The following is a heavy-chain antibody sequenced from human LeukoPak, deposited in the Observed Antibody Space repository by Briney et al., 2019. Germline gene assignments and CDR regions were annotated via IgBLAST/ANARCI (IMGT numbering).Heavy chain of an antibody. CDR3: ARGTPGSYLGY. Sequence: ASVKVPCKASGYTFTSYGISWVRQAPGQGLEWMGWINPNSGGTNYAQKFKGWVTLTRDTSINTTYMELSRLASDVTAVYFCARGTPGSYLGYWGQGTLVTVSS. CDR1: GYTFTSYG. J-gene: IGHJ4*02. CDR2: INPNSGGT. V-gene: IGHV1-2*04. D-gene: IGHD3-16*02.